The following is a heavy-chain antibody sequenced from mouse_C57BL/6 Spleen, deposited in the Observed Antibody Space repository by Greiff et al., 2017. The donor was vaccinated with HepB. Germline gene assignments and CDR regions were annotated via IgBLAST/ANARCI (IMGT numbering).Heavy chain of an antibody. J-gene: IGHJ3*01. CDR2: INPNNGGT. CDR3: ASAGDDGVLAY. CDR1: GYTFTDYN. Sequence: VQLPQSGPELVKPGASVKIPCKASGYTFTDYNMDWVKQSHGKSLEWIGDINPNNGGTIYNQKFKGKATLTVDKSSSTAYMELRSLTSEDTAVYYCASAGDDGVLAYWGQGTLVTVSA. V-gene: IGHV1-18*01. D-gene: IGHD2-12*01.